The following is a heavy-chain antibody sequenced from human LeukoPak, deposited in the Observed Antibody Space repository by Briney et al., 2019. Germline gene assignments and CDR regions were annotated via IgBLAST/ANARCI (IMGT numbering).Heavy chain of an antibody. V-gene: IGHV3-23*01. Sequence: GGSLRLSCAASGFTFSNAWMSWVRQAPGKGLEWVSAISGSGGSTYYADSVKGRFTISRDNSKNTLYLQMNSLRAEDTAVYYCAKDLYYGSGVDAFDIWGQGTMVTVSS. J-gene: IGHJ3*02. CDR3: AKDLYYGSGVDAFDI. CDR2: ISGSGGST. CDR1: GFTFSNAW. D-gene: IGHD3-10*01.